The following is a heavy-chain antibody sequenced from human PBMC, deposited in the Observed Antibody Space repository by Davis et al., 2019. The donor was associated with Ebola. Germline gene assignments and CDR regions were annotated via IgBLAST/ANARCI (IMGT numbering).Heavy chain of an antibody. D-gene: IGHD5-24*01. V-gene: IGHV4-39*01. CDR1: GGSTSSSSYY. CDR3: AAGRDAYKVGRH. CDR2: VHPSGST. Sequence: MPSETLSPTCPVPGGSTSSSSYYWGWIRQPPGKGLEWLGSVHPSGSTYYNPSLKSRITIFVDKSKNQFPVKLTSVTATDTAVYFCAAGRDAYKVGRHWGQGTLVTVSS. J-gene: IGHJ4*02.